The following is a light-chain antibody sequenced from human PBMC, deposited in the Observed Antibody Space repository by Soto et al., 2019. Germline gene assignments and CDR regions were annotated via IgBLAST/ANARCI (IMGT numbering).Light chain of an antibody. Sequence: EIVLTQSPATLSLSPGERATLSCRASQRVSSYLAWYQQKPGQAPRLLIYDASNRATGIPARFSGSGSGTDFTLTISSLEPEDFAVYYCQQRSSWPQWTFGQGTKVDIK. CDR1: QRVSSY. V-gene: IGKV3-11*01. CDR2: DAS. CDR3: QQRSSWPQWT. J-gene: IGKJ1*01.